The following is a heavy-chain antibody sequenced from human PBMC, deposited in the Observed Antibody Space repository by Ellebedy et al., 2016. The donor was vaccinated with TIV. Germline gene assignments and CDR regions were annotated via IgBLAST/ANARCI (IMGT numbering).Heavy chain of an antibody. D-gene: IGHD1-1*01. CDR2: IYTRGST. J-gene: IGHJ6*02. V-gene: IGHV4-4*07. CDR3: AGVPGSYYYGMDV. Sequence: MPSETLSLTCTVSGGSISNYYWSWIRQPAGKGLEWIGRIYTRGSTNYNPSLKRRVTMSVDTSKNQFSLRLSSVTAADTAVYYCAGVPGSYYYGMDVWGQGTTVTVSS. CDR1: GGSISNYY.